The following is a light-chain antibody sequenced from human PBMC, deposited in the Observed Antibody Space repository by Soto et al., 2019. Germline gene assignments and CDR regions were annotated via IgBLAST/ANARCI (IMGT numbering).Light chain of an antibody. J-gene: IGLJ3*02. CDR3: SLSYSDVRV. CDR2: DTS. Sequence: QAVVTQEPSLTVSPGGTVTLTCGSSTGAVTSSHYPYCFQQKPGQAPRALIYDTSNKHSWTPARFSGSLLGGKPALILSGAQPEDEADYYCSLSYSDVRVFGGGTKLTVL. CDR1: TGAVTSSHY. V-gene: IGLV7-46*01.